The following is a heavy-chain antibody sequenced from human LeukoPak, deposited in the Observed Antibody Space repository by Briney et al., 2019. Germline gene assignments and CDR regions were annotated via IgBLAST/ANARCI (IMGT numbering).Heavy chain of an antibody. Sequence: GGSLRLPCAASGFTFSSYNMNWGRQAPGKGLEWVSTISGSSGHIYYADSVKGRFTISRDNAKNSLYLQMNSLRAEDTAVYYCARDLGYDSSGFYHYFDNWGQGTLVTVSS. J-gene: IGHJ4*02. CDR1: GFTFSSYN. V-gene: IGHV3-21*01. CDR3: ARDLGYDSSGFYHYFDN. D-gene: IGHD3-22*01. CDR2: ISGSSGHI.